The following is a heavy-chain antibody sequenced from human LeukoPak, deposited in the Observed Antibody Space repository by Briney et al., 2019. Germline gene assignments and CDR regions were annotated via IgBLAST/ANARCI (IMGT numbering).Heavy chain of an antibody. CDR1: GGSISSSSYY. J-gene: IGHJ3*02. V-gene: IGHV4-39*07. CDR3: ARTVITMIVVGGPVAFDI. CDR2: IYYSGST. D-gene: IGHD3-22*01. Sequence: ASETLSLTCTVSGGSISSSSYYWGWIRQPPGKGLEWIGSIYYSGSTYYNPSLKSRVTISVDTSKNQFSLKLSSVTAADTAVYYCARTVITMIVVGGPVAFDIWGQGTMVTVSS.